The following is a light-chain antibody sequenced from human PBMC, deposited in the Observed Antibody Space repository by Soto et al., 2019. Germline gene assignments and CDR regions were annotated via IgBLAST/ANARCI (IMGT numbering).Light chain of an antibody. CDR2: GAS. Sequence: SYRASQSVSSSYLAWYQQKPGQAPRLLIYGASSRATGIPDRFSGSGHGTAYNLALRTLQSDDSALSFCEEPGTSAGTLAEGTKVDI. J-gene: IGKJ1*01. CDR1: QSVSSSY. CDR3: EEPGTSAGT. V-gene: IGKV3-20*01.